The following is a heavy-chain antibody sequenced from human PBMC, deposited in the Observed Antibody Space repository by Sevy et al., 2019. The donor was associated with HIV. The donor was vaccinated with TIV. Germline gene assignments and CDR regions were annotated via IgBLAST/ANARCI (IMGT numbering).Heavy chain of an antibody. Sequence: GESLKISCKGSGYSFTSYWIGWVRQMPGKGLEWMGIIYPGDSDTRYSPSFQGQVTISADKSISTAYLQWSSLKASDTAMYYCARRGGSCSGCGFAYYYYYMDVWGKGTTVTVSS. CDR2: IYPGDSDT. CDR3: ARRGGSCSGCGFAYYYYYMDV. D-gene: IGHD2-15*01. CDR1: GYSFTSYW. V-gene: IGHV5-51*01. J-gene: IGHJ6*03.